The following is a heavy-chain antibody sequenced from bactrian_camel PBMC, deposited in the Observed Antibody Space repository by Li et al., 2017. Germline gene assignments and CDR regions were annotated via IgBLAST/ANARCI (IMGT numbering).Heavy chain of an antibody. CDR3: AGRDCYMDGPEEFRF. CDR1: GYTYSSNC. V-gene: IGHV3S1*01. CDR2: IYTGGGTT. J-gene: IGHJ6*01. Sequence: HVQLVESGGGSVQVGGSLRLSCAASGYTYSSNCMGWFRQAPGKEREGVAAIYTGGGTTYYADSVKGRFTSSQDNAKNTLFLQMNSLKPEDTAMYYCAGRDCYMDGPEEFRFWGQGTQVTVS. D-gene: IGHD2*01.